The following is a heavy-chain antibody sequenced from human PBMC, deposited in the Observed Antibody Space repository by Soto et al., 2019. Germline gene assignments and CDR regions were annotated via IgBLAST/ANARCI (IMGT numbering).Heavy chain of an antibody. CDR2: ISGSGGST. V-gene: IGHV3-23*01. J-gene: IGHJ3*02. CDR1: GFTFSSYA. CDR3: ARDRRIPNAFDI. Sequence: PGGSLRLSCAASGFTFSSYAMSWVRQAPGKGLEWVSAISGSGGSTYYADSVRGRFTISRDNSKNTLYLQMNSLRAEDTAVYYCARDRRIPNAFDIWGQGTMVTVSS.